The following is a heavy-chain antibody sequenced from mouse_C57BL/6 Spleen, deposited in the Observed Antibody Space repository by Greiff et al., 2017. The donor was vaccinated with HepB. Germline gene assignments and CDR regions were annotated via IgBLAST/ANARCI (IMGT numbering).Heavy chain of an antibody. Sequence: EVQVVESEGGLVQPGSSMKLSCTASGFTFSDYYMAWVRQVPEKGLEWVANINYDGSSTYYLDSLKSRFIISRDNAKNILYLQMSSLKSEDTATYYCASCYDYDPGWFAYWGQGTLVTVSA. CDR1: GFTFSDYY. D-gene: IGHD2-4*01. J-gene: IGHJ3*01. V-gene: IGHV5-16*01. CDR2: INYDGSST. CDR3: ASCYDYDPGWFAY.